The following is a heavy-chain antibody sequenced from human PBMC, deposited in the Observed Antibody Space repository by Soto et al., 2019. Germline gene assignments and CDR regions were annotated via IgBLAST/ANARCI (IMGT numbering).Heavy chain of an antibody. CDR1: GGTFSSYA. D-gene: IGHD3-22*01. J-gene: IGHJ4*02. CDR3: ARSYSSGYYGFDY. Sequence: ASVKVSCKASGGTFSSYAISWVRQAPGQGLEWMGGIIPIFGTANYAQKFQGRVTITADESTSTAYMELSSLRSEDTAVYYCARSYSSGYYGFDYWGQGTLVTVSS. CDR2: IIPIFGTA. V-gene: IGHV1-69*13.